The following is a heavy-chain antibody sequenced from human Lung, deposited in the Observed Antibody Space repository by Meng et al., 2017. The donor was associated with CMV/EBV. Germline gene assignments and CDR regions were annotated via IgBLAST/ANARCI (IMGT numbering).Heavy chain of an antibody. V-gene: IGHV1-69*10. J-gene: IGHJ6*02. CDR2: IIPILGIA. D-gene: IGHD2-2*01. CDR3: ARAIIRGVPAVDYYYGMDV. CDR1: GGTFSSYA. Sequence: SVXVSXXASGGTFSSYAISWVRQAPGQGLEWMGGIIPILGIANYAQKFQGRVTITADKSTSTAYMELSSLRSEDTAVYYCARAIIRGVPAVDYYYGMDVWGQGTXVTVSS.